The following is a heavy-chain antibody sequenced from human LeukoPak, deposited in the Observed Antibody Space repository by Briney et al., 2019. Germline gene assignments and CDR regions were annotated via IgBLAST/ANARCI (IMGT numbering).Heavy chain of an antibody. Sequence: SETLSLTCAVYGGSFSGYYWGWIRQPPGKGLEWIGSIYYSGSTYYNPSLKSRVTISVDTSKSQFSLKLSSVTAADTAVYYCARHKYYYDSSGYPNYYFDYWGQGTLVTVSS. D-gene: IGHD3-22*01. CDR2: IYYSGST. J-gene: IGHJ4*02. CDR1: GGSFSGYY. CDR3: ARHKYYYDSSGYPNYYFDY. V-gene: IGHV4-39*01.